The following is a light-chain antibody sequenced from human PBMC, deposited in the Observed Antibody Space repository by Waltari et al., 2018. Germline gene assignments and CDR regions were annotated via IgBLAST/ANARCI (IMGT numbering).Light chain of an antibody. Sequence: QSVLTQPPSVSAAPGQRVTISCSGGHSNSGNNYVSWYRQFPGTAPELLIYEDGERPSGVPGRFSGSKSGTSATLDITGLQAGDEADYYCGTWDSSLSGAVFGGGTHLTVL. J-gene: IGLJ7*01. CDR2: EDG. V-gene: IGLV1-51*02. CDR1: HSNSGNNY. CDR3: GTWDSSLSGAV.